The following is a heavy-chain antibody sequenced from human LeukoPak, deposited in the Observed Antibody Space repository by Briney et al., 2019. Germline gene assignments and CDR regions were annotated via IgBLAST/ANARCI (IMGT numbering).Heavy chain of an antibody. CDR3: ARRAVEMATKHYYYYYMDV. CDR2: IYYSGST. J-gene: IGHJ6*03. D-gene: IGHD5-24*01. V-gene: IGHV4-39*01. Sequence: SETLSLTCTVSGGSISSSSYYWGWIRQPPGNGLEWIGSIYYSGSTYYNPSLKSRVTISVDTSKNQFSLKLSSVTAADTAVYYCARRAVEMATKHYYYYYMDVWGKGTTVTVSS. CDR1: GGSISSSSYY.